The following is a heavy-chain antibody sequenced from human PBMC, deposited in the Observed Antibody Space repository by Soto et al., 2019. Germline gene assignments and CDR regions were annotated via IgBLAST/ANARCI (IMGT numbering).Heavy chain of an antibody. CDR3: ARDGSGDRHSFDI. CDR2: IWYDGSNK. V-gene: IGHV3-33*01. J-gene: IGHJ3*02. D-gene: IGHD3-10*01. Sequence: QVQLVESGGGVVQPGRSLRLSCAASGFTFSSYGMHWVRQAPGKGLEWVAVIWYDGSNKYYADSVKGRFTISRDNSQNTLYLQMNSLRVEDSAVYYCARDGSGDRHSFDIWGQGTMVTVSS. CDR1: GFTFSSYG.